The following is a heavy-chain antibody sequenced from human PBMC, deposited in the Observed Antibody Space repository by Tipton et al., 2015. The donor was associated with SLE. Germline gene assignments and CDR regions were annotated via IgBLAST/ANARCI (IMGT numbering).Heavy chain of an antibody. D-gene: IGHD6-19*01. V-gene: IGHV3-13*01. J-gene: IGHJ2*01. CDR2: SATSGGT. Sequence: SLRLSCVASGFTFSNYDIHWVRQATGKGLEWVSASATSGGTHYADSVKGRFTISRENAKSSLSLQMNSRRAGDTAVYYCARERLGAGFWFFDLWGRGTLVTVSS. CDR3: ARERLGAGFWFFDL. CDR1: GFTFSNYD.